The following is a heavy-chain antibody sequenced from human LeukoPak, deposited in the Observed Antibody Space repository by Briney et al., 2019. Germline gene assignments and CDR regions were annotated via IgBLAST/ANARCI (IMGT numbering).Heavy chain of an antibody. CDR3: ARDRVSYDTTGYYVSEDWFDP. CDR1: DDSISIYY. J-gene: IGHJ5*02. CDR2: LYTTGST. Sequence: PSETLSLTCTISDDSISIYYWSWIRQPAGKGLEWIGRLYTTGSTDYNPSLKSRVTMSVDTSKNQFSLKLSSVTAADTAVYYCARDRVSYDTTGYYVSEDWFDPWGQGTLVTVSS. D-gene: IGHD3-22*01. V-gene: IGHV4-4*07.